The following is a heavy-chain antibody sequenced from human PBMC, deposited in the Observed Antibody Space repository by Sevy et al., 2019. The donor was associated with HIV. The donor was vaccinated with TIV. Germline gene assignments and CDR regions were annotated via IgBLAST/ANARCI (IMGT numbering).Heavy chain of an antibody. J-gene: IGHJ6*03. CDR2: IIPIFGTA. Sequence: ASVKVSCKASGGTFSSYAISWVRQAPGQGLEWMGGIIPIFGTANYAQKFQGRVTITADESTSTAYMELSSLRSEDTAVYYCARAVAARLGYYYYYMDVWGKGTTVTVSS. D-gene: IGHD6-6*01. CDR3: ARAVAARLGYYYYYMDV. CDR1: GGTFSSYA. V-gene: IGHV1-69*13.